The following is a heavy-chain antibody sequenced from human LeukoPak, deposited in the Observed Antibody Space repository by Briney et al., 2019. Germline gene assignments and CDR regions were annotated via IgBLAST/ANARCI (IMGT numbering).Heavy chain of an antibody. CDR3: AKGYYDYVWGSYYFDY. Sequence: GGSLRLSCAASGFTFSSYAMSWVRQAPGKGLEWVSAISGSGGSTYYADSVKGRFTISRDNYKNTLYLKMNSLRAEDTAVYYCAKGYYDYVWGSYYFDYWGQGTLVTVSS. CDR2: ISGSGGST. CDR1: GFTFSSYA. V-gene: IGHV3-23*01. J-gene: IGHJ4*02. D-gene: IGHD3-16*01.